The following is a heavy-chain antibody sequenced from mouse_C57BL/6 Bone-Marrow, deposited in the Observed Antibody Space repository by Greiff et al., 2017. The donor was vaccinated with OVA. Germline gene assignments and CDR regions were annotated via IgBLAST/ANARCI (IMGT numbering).Heavy chain of an antibody. CDR1: GYTFTSYW. CDR3: ARKAHCYGSSYEDY. CDR2: IDPSDSYT. J-gene: IGHJ2*01. V-gene: IGHV1-59*01. D-gene: IGHD1-1*01. Sequence: QVQLQQSGAELVRPGTSVKLSCKASGYTFTSYWMHWVKQRPGQGLEWIGVIDPSDSYTNYNQKFKGKATLTVDTSSSTAYMQLSSLTSEDSAVYYCARKAHCYGSSYEDYWGQGTTLTVSS.